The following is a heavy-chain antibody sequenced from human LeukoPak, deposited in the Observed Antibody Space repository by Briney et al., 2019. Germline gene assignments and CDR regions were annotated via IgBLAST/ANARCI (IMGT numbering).Heavy chain of an antibody. J-gene: IGHJ4*02. CDR1: GGSISSSPYY. CDR2: IYYSGSA. Sequence: SETLSLTCTVSGGSISSSPYYWGWIRQPPGKGLEWIGNIYYSGSAYYNPSLKTRVTISVDTSKNQFSLKLTSVTAADMAVYYCARHASVDGNWPRPLDYWGQGSLVTVSS. V-gene: IGHV4-39*01. CDR3: ARHASVDGNWPRPLDY. D-gene: IGHD6-19*01.